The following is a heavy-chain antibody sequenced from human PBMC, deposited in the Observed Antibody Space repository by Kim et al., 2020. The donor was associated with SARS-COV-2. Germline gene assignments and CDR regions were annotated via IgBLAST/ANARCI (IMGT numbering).Heavy chain of an antibody. CDR1: GFTFSSYA. CDR2: ISGSGGST. D-gene: IGHD3-22*01. V-gene: IGHV3-23*01. CDR3: ALPNYYDSSGYYYVYYFDY. J-gene: IGHJ4*02. Sequence: GGSLRLSCAASGFTFSSYAMSWVRQAPGKGLEWVSAISGSGGSTYYADSVKGRFTISRDNSKNTLYLQMNSLRAEDTAVYYCALPNYYDSSGYYYVYYFDYWGQGTLVTVSS.